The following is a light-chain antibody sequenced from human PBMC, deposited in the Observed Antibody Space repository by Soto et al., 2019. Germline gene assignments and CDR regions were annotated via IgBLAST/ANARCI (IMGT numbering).Light chain of an antibody. Sequence: DIQMTQSPSSLSASVGDRVTITCRASQSISSYLNWYQQKPGKAPKLLIYAASSLQSGVPSRFSGSRSGTEFTLTISSLQPEDFATYYCLQHNSYPFTFGPGTKVDIK. CDR1: QSISSY. V-gene: IGKV1-17*01. CDR2: AAS. J-gene: IGKJ3*01. CDR3: LQHNSYPFT.